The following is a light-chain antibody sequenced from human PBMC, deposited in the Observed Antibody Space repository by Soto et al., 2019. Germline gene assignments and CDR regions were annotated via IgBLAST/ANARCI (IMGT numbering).Light chain of an antibody. V-gene: IGKV3-11*01. Sequence: EVVLTQSPATLSLSPGETATLSCRASQSLSASLAWYQHKPGQAPRLLIYDASNRATGVPARFIGSGSGTEFSLTISSLEPEEFAVYYCQRRSNWPPYTFGQGTKLEI. CDR1: QSLSAS. CDR2: DAS. CDR3: QRRSNWPPYT. J-gene: IGKJ2*01.